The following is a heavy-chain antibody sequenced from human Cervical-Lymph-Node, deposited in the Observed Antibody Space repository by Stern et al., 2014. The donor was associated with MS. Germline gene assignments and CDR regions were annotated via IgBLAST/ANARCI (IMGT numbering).Heavy chain of an antibody. Sequence: QLQLQESGPGLVKPSETLSLTCTVSGGSITNYYWSWIRQPPGKGREWIGYIYYRGSHNYNPSLKSRVTISVDTAKNQFSLKLSSVTAADTAAYYCERDKGMFFLWGQGTLVTVSS. CDR1: GGSITNYY. D-gene: IGHD2/OR15-2a*01. CDR3: ERDKGMFFL. J-gene: IGHJ4*01. V-gene: IGHV4-59*01. CDR2: IYYRGSH.